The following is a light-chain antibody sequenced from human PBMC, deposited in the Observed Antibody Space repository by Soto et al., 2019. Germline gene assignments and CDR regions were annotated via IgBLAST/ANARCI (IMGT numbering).Light chain of an antibody. CDR1: QDIHIY. V-gene: IGKV1-39*01. Sequence: DIPMTQSPSSVSAPIGDTVTITCRASQDIHIYLNWYQQKPGEDPRLLIYSASTLHSGVPSRFTGSGSETDFTLTIRSLQLEDFATYYCQQNYSSPLTFGGGTRVEIK. J-gene: IGKJ4*01. CDR3: QQNYSSPLT. CDR2: SAS.